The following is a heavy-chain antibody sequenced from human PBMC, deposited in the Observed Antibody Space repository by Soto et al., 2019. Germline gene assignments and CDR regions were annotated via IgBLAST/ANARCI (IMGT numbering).Heavy chain of an antibody. D-gene: IGHD5-18*01. J-gene: IGHJ5*02. Sequence: QVQLVQSGAEVKKPGASVKVSCKASGYTFTSYGISWVRQAPGQGLEWMGWISAYNGNTNYAQKLQGRGTMTTDTSRSTAYMELRSLRSDDTAVYYCARVSVDTAMGIPRNWFDPWGQGTLVTVSS. CDR1: GYTFTSYG. V-gene: IGHV1-18*04. CDR3: ARVSVDTAMGIPRNWFDP. CDR2: ISAYNGNT.